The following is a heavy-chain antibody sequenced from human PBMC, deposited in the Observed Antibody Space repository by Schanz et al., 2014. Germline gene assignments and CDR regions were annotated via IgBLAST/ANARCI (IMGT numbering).Heavy chain of an antibody. CDR1: GASISSSNW. Sequence: QVQLQESGPGLVKPSGTLSLTCAVSGASISSSNWWSWVRQPPGKGLEWIGEIYHSGNTNYNASLKSRVTISVDKSENQFSLKVRSVTAADTAVYYCARDRGHGDLPGDIWGQGTMVTVSS. CDR2: IYHSGNT. CDR3: ARDRGHGDLPGDI. V-gene: IGHV4-4*02. J-gene: IGHJ3*02. D-gene: IGHD4-17*01.